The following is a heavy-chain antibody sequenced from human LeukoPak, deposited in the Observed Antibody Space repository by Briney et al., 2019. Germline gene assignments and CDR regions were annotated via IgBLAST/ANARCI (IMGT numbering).Heavy chain of an antibody. Sequence: NPSETLSLTCTVSGGSISSYYWSWIRQPPGKGLEWIGYIYYSGSTNYNPSLKSRVTISVGTSKNHFSLKLTSVTAADTAVYYCARDLREYGPNWFDPWGQGTLVTVSS. D-gene: IGHD3-10*01. CDR3: ARDLREYGPNWFDP. V-gene: IGHV4-59*01. J-gene: IGHJ5*02. CDR1: GGSISSYY. CDR2: IYYSGST.